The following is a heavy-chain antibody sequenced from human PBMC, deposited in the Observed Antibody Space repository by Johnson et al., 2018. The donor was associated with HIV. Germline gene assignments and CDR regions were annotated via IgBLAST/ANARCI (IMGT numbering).Heavy chain of an antibody. CDR1: GFTFSSYA. D-gene: IGHD4-17*01. CDR2: ISYDGSNK. CDR3: ARERIYGDDAFDI. V-gene: IGHV3-30-3*01. J-gene: IGHJ3*02. Sequence: QVQLVESGGGVVQPGRSLRLSCGASGFTFSSYAMHWVRQAPGKGLEWVAVISYDGSNKYYADSVKGRFTISRDNSKNTLYLQMNSLRAEDTAVYYCARERIYGDDAFDIWGQGTMVTVSS.